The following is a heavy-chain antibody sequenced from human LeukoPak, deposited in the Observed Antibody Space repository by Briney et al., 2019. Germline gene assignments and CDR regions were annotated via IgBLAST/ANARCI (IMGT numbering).Heavy chain of an antibody. D-gene: IGHD5-24*01. CDR2: ISGSGGST. V-gene: IGHV3-23*01. CDR3: ARVSGDGYNTYYYYMDV. CDR1: GFTFSSYA. Sequence: GGSLRLSCAASGFTFSSYAMSWVRQAPGKGLEWVSAISGSGGSTYYADSVKGRFTISRDNSKNTLYLQMNSLRAEDTAVYYCARVSGDGYNTYYYYMDVWGKGTTVTVSS. J-gene: IGHJ6*03.